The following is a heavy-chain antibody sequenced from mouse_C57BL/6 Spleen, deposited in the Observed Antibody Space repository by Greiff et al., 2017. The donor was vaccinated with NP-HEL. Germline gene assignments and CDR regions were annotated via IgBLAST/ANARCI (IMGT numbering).Heavy chain of an antibody. V-gene: IGHV5-4*01. CDR2: ISDGGSYT. CDR3: ARDRLFTTVVATGFDY. J-gene: IGHJ2*01. D-gene: IGHD1-1*01. Sequence: EVKLVESGGGLVKPGGSLKLSCAASGFTFSSYAMSWVRQTPEKRLEWVATISDGGSYTYYPDNVKGRFTISRDNAKNNLYLQMSHLKSEDTAMYYCARDRLFTTVVATGFDYWGQGTTLTVSS. CDR1: GFTFSSYA.